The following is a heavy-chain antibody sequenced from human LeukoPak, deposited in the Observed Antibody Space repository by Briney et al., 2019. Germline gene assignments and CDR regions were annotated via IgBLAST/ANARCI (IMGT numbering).Heavy chain of an antibody. D-gene: IGHD6-13*01. J-gene: IGHJ6*02. V-gene: IGHV6-1*01. Sequence: SQTLSLTCALSGDSVSSNSAAWNWIRQSPSSGLEWLGRTYYRSKWYNDYAVSVKSRITINPDTSKNQFSLQLNSVTPEDTAVYYCAREVNSSSWPYYYYYYGMDVWGQGTTVTVSS. CDR2: TYYRSKWYN. CDR1: GDSVSSNSAA. CDR3: AREVNSSSWPYYYYYYGMDV.